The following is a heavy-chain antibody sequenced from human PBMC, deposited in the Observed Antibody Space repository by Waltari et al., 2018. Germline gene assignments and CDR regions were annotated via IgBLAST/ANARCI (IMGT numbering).Heavy chain of an antibody. CDR2: IYWNDDK. Sequence: QITLKESGPTLEKPTQTLTLTCTFSGFSLSTRGVGVGWIRQPAGKALEWLALIYWNDDKRYSPTLKSRLTITKDTSKNQVVLTMTNMDPVDTATYCCAHRHREGPRYTMPYDYWGQGTLVTVSS. J-gene: IGHJ4*02. CDR3: AHRHREGPRYTMPYDY. V-gene: IGHV2-5*01. D-gene: IGHD2-2*01. CDR1: GFSLSTRGVG.